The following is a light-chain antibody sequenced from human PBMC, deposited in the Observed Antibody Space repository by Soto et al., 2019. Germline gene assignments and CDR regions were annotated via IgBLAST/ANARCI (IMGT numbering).Light chain of an antibody. CDR2: DAS. CDR1: QSISSW. CDR3: QQYNTYSPWT. Sequence: DIQMTQSPSTLAASVGDRVTITCRASQSISSWLAWYQQKPGKAPKLLIYDASSLERGVPSRFSGSGSGTEFTLTISSLQPDAFATYYCQQYNTYSPWTFGQGTKVEIK. V-gene: IGKV1-5*01. J-gene: IGKJ1*01.